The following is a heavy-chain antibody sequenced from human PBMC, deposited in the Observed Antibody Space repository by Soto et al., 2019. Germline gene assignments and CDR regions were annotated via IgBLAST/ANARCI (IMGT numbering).Heavy chain of an antibody. J-gene: IGHJ4*02. CDR3: TTRSSYWSSHSYYFDY. CDR2: IKNKADGGTT. CDR1: GFTFNNAW. D-gene: IGHD2-2*01. Sequence: GGSLRLSCAASGFTFNNAWMNWVRQAPGKGLEWVGRIKNKADGGTTDYGAPVKGRFTISRDDSKNTLYLEMNSLKTEDTAVYYCTTRSSYWSSHSYYFDYWGQGTVVTVSS. V-gene: IGHV3-15*01.